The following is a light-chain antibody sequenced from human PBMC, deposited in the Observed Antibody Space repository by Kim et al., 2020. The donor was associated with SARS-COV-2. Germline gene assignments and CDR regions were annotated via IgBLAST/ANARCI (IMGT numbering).Light chain of an antibody. Sequence: PGQTARITCEGKPLASTTVHWYQQRPGQLPVLVIYFDRDRPSGIPERFSGSNSGNTATLTFSRVEAGDEAFYLCQVWDSSGDRPVFGGLTQLAVL. J-gene: IGLJ2*01. CDR2: FDR. V-gene: IGLV3-21*04. CDR3: QVWDSSGDRPV. CDR1: PLASTT.